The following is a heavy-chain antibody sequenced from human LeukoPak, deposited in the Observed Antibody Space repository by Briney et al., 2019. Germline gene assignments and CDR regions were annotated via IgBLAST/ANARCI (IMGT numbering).Heavy chain of an antibody. J-gene: IGHJ4*02. CDR3: ASPRSGYRYTFDY. CDR1: AASISNYD. D-gene: IGHD3-22*01. CDR2: ISTSGST. Sequence: SETLSLTCPVSAASISNYDWSWLRQTPGKGLEWIGYISTSGSTNYNPSLKSRVSISLDTSKNRFSLNLNFVTAADTAVYYCASPRSGYRYTFDYWGQGALVTVSS. V-gene: IGHV4-4*09.